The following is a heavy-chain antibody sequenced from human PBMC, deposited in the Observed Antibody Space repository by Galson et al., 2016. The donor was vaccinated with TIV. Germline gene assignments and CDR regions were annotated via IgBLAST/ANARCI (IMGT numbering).Heavy chain of an antibody. J-gene: IGHJ3*02. Sequence: SLRLSCAASGFTFGHYAVNWFRQAPGKGLEWVGFTTSKTYGATTEYAASVKGRFTISRDDSRNIAYLQMNILKTEDTAVYYCTRTAMGSTRNAFDIWGQGTVVTVSS. CDR2: TTSKTYGATT. CDR1: GFTFGHYA. V-gene: IGHV3-49*03. D-gene: IGHD1-1*01. CDR3: TRTAMGSTRNAFDI.